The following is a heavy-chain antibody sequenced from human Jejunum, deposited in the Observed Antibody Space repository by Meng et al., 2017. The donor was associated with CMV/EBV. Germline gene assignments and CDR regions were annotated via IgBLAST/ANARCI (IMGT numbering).Heavy chain of an antibody. V-gene: IGHV4-39*07. D-gene: IGHD6-6*01. CDR1: GDSISSSNYY. Sequence: QLQLQGPGPGRVKPSETLSLLCTVSGDSISSSNYYWGWIRQSPGKGLEWIGSIYYTGSTYYNPSLKSRLTISIDTSKNQFSLKLSSVTAADTAIYYCARGLSTSSSGYWGQGTLVTVSS. CDR3: ARGLSTSSSGY. CDR2: IYYTGST. J-gene: IGHJ4*02.